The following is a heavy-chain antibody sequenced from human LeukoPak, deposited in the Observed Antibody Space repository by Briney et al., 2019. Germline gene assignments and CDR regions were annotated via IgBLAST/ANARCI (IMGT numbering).Heavy chain of an antibody. Sequence: GGSLRLSCAASGFTFSRYAMSWVRQAPGKGLEWVSVISGSGGITYYADSVQGRFTISRDNSKNTLYLQMNSLSAEDTAVFYCAKDRGIVGGHYYGMDVWGHGTTVTVSS. CDR3: AKDRGIVGGHYYGMDV. CDR1: GFTFSRYA. CDR2: ISGSGGIT. V-gene: IGHV3-23*01. J-gene: IGHJ6*02. D-gene: IGHD2-15*01.